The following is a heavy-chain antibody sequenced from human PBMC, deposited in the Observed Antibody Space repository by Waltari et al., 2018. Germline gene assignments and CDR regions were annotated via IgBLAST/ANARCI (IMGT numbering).Heavy chain of an antibody. CDR3: ARIIRDGPSGFYGIAAFDL. CDR1: GFTVSDTD. J-gene: IGHJ3*01. Sequence: DVQLVETGGGLIQPGGSLRLSCSVSGFTVSDTDMTWVRQAPAKGLEWVSVIYSGGNTYYAASVTGRFTISRDNINNILFLQMNNLRAEDTATYYCARIIRDGPSGFYGIAAFDLWGQGTMVTVSS. V-gene: IGHV3-53*02. CDR2: IYSGGNT. D-gene: IGHD3-22*01.